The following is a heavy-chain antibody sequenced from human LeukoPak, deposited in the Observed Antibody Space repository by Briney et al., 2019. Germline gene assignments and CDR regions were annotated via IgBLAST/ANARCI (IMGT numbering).Heavy chain of an antibody. D-gene: IGHD2/OR15-2a*01. Sequence: GGSLRLSCGASGFTLSDYYMSWIRQAPGKGLEWVSYISTTATTIYYADSVKGRFTISRDNARNSLYLQMNSLRAEDTAVYYCARVLDGSNDCWGQGTLVTVSS. CDR3: ARVLDGSNDC. V-gene: IGHV3-11*01. CDR2: ISTTATTI. CDR1: GFTLSDYY. J-gene: IGHJ4*02.